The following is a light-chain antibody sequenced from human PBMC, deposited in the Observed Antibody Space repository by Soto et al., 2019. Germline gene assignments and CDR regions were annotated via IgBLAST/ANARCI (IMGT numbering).Light chain of an antibody. CDR2: AAS. V-gene: IGKV1-39*01. CDR1: QIISDY. J-gene: IGKJ1*01. Sequence: IQMTQSPSSLSASVGDRVTITCRASQIISDYLNCYQHKPGKAPQLLIYAASSLQSGVPSRFSGSGSGTDFTLTIRSLQPEDFATCSCQEGYSTSRTFGQGTTVEIK. CDR3: QEGYSTSRT.